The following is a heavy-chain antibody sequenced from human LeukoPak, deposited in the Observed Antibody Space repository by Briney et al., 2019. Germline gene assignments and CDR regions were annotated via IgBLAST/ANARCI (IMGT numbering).Heavy chain of an antibody. Sequence: YHIGSTSYSPSLKSRVTISADTSQNQFSLKLSSVTAADTALYYCARGGYSYGSWGQGTLATVSS. CDR3: ARGGYSYGS. D-gene: IGHD5-18*01. J-gene: IGHJ4*02. V-gene: IGHV4-59*09. CDR2: YHIGST.